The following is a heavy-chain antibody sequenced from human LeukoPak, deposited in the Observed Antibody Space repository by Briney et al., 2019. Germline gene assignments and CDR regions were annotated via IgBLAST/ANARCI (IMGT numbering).Heavy chain of an antibody. CDR2: IYPGVSDT. J-gene: IGHJ4*02. D-gene: IGHD6-19*01. Sequence: GESLKISCKGSGYRFTSYWIAWVRQMPGKGLEWMGSIYPGVSDTRYSPSFQGQVTISADKSITTAYLQWSSLKASDTAMYYCATPQVSGWNFDYWGQGTLVTVSS. V-gene: IGHV5-51*01. CDR3: ATPQVSGWNFDY. CDR1: GYRFTSYW.